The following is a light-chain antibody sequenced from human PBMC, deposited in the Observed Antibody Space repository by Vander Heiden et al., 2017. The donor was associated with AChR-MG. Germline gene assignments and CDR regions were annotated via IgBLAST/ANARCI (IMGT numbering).Light chain of an antibody. CDR2: DVR. CDR3: SSYTSDNTLGGV. V-gene: IGLV2-14*01. J-gene: IGLJ3*02. Sequence: QSALTQPASVSGSPGQSITISCTGTSSDIGGYNYVSWYQQHPGKAPKLMICDVRKRPAGVSDRFSGSKSGNTASLTISGVQAEEEADYYGSSYTSDNTLGGVCGGGTRLAVL. CDR1: SSDIGGYNY.